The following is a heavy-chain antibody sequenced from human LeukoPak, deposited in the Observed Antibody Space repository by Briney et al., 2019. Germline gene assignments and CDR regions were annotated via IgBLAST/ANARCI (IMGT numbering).Heavy chain of an antibody. CDR1: GFTFSCYA. J-gene: IGHJ3*02. CDR2: ISSTGVNI. D-gene: IGHD2-2*01. CDR3: AKDPRFSYCSSTTCAYAFDI. V-gene: IGHV3-23*01. Sequence: QRGASLIVSCAASGFTFSCYAMSCLRPAPGKGLEWISIISSTGVNIYHADYVKGRFTISRDNAKITLYLKMNSLRAEDTAVYYCAKDPRFSYCSSTTCAYAFDIWGRGTVVTVSS.